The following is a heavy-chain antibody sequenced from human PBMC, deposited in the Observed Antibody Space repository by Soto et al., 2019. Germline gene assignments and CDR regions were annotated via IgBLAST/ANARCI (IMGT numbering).Heavy chain of an antibody. D-gene: IGHD5-12*01. CDR1: GASISQYY. J-gene: IGHJ4*02. CDR3: AREGNLGRWLQPLDF. CDR2: IYYSGST. Sequence: PSQTLSLTCTVSGASISQYYWSWIRQPPGKGLEWIGYIYYSGSTNYNPSLKSRVTMSVDTSKNHFSLRLISVTAADTAIYFCAREGNLGRWLQPLDFWGQGTLVTVSS. V-gene: IGHV4-59*01.